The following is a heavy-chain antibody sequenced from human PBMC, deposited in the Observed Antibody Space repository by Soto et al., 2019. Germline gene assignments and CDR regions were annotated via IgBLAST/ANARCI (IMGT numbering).Heavy chain of an antibody. CDR3: ARCSILEWYLYYFAY. J-gene: IGHJ4*02. D-gene: IGHD3-3*01. CDR2: INPNSGGT. CDR1: GYTFTGYY. V-gene: IGHV1-2*04. Sequence: GASVKVSCKASGYTFTGYYMHWVRQAPGQGLEWMGWINPNSGGTNYAQKFQGWVTMTRDTSISTAYMELSRLRSDDTAVYYCARCSILEWYLYYFAYWGQGTLVTVS.